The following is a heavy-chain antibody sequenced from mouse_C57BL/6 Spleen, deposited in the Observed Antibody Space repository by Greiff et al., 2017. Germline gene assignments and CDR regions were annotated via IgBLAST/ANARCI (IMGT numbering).Heavy chain of an antibody. V-gene: IGHV5-4*03. CDR3: ARGGKRTFDY. J-gene: IGHJ2*01. D-gene: IGHD2-1*01. Sequence: EVMLVESGGGLVKPGGSLKLSCAASGFTFSSYAMSWVRQTPEKRLEWVATISDGGSYTYYPDNVKGRFTISRDNAKNNLYLQMSHLKSEDTAMYYCARGGKRTFDYWGQGTTLTVSS. CDR2: ISDGGSYT. CDR1: GFTFSSYA.